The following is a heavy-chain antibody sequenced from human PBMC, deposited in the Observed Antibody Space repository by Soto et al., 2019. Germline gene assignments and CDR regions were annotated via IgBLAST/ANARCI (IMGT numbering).Heavy chain of an antibody. J-gene: IGHJ4*02. CDR3: ARFHFYSSSSRGFDY. CDR1: GGSISSSNW. CDR2: IYHSGST. Sequence: QVQLQESGPGLVKPSGTLSLTCAVSGGSISSSNWWSWVRQPPGKGLEWIGEIYHSGSTNYNPSLKSRVTISVDKSKNQFYLKLSSVTAADTAVDYCARFHFYSSSSRGFDYWGQGTLVTVSS. D-gene: IGHD6-6*01. V-gene: IGHV4-4*02.